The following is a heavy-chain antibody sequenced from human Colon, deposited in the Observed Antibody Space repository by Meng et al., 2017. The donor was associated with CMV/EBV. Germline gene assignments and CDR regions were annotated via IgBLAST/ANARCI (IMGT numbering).Heavy chain of an antibody. CDR1: GFNFGPFY. J-gene: IGHJ3*02. Sequence: EAQLVESGGGLVQPGGSLRLSCAASGFNFGPFYMHWVRQAPGKGLVWLSHINSDESKRHYADSVKGRFTISRDNAKNTLYLQMNSLRAEDTAVYYCVRDRGYPDSFDIWGQGTMVTVSS. CDR3: VRDRGYPDSFDI. CDR2: INSDESKR. V-gene: IGHV3-74*01. D-gene: IGHD5-12*01.